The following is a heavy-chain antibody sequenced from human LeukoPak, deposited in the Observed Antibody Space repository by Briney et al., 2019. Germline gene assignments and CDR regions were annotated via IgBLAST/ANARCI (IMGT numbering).Heavy chain of an antibody. CDR3: TVPGIAVAGTGFGNYYYGMDV. D-gene: IGHD6-19*01. V-gene: IGHV3-15*01. CDR2: IKSKPDGGTT. CDR1: GFTFSSYA. J-gene: IGHJ6*02. Sequence: GGSLRLSCAASGFTFSSYAMSWVRQAPGKGLEWVGRIKSKPDGGTTDYAAPVKGRFTISRDDSKNTLYLQMNSLKTEDTAVYYCTVPGIAVAGTGFGNYYYGMDVWGQGTTVTVSS.